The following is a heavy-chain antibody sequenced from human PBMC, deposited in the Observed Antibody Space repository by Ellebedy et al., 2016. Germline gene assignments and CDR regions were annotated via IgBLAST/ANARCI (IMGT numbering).Heavy chain of an antibody. V-gene: IGHV1-24*01. CDR2: FDPEDGET. Sequence: ASVKVSCKVSGYTLTELSMHWVRQAPGKGLEWMGGFDPEDGETIYAQKFQGRVTMTEDTSIDTAYMELSSLRSEDTAVYYCATGGDYYGSGSIFDYWGQGTLVTVSS. CDR3: ATGGDYYGSGSIFDY. D-gene: IGHD3-10*01. J-gene: IGHJ4*02. CDR1: GYTLTELS.